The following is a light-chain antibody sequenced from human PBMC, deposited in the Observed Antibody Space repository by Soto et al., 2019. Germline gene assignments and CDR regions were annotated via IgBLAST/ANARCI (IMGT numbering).Light chain of an antibody. Sequence: EIVLTQSPATLSLSPGERATVSCRASRGIDTYLAWYQQKRGQAPRLLIYDASNRTTGIPARFSGGGSGTDFTRSISSLETDDCAVYYCQQRSSWPLTFGGGTKVEIK. CDR1: RGIDTY. CDR2: DAS. CDR3: QQRSSWPLT. J-gene: IGKJ4*01. V-gene: IGKV3-11*01.